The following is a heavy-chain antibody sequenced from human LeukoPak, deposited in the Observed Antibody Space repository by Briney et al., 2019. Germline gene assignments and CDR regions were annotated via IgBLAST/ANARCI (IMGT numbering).Heavy chain of an antibody. CDR2: INPSGGST. J-gene: IGHJ5*02. D-gene: IGHD1-26*01. CDR1: GYTFTSYD. Sequence: ASVKVSCKASGYTFTSYDINWVRQATGQGLEWMGIINPSGGSTSYAQKFQGRVTMTRDTSTSTVYMELSSLRSEDTAVYYCARDVGATISWFDPWGQGTLVTVSS. CDR3: ARDVGATISWFDP. V-gene: IGHV1-46*01.